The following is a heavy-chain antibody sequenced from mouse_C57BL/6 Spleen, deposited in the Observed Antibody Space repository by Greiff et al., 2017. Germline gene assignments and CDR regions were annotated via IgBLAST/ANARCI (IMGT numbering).Heavy chain of an antibody. CDR1: GYTFTDFY. Sequence: EVKLQESGPELVKPGASVKMSCKASGYTFTDFYMHWVKQSHGKSLEWIGYVYPNNGGNGSNQKFKGKAPLTVDKSSSTAYMELRSLTSEDSAVDYCARIKLGGYAMDYWGQGTSVSGSS. CDR3: ARIKLGGYAMDY. D-gene: IGHD4-1*01. V-gene: IGHV1-34*01. CDR2: VYPNNGGN. J-gene: IGHJ4*01.